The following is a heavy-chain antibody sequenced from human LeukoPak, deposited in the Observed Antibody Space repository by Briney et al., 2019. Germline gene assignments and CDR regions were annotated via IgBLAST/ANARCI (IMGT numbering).Heavy chain of an antibody. D-gene: IGHD3-22*01. Sequence: GESLKISCQVFGYTFTHSWIGWVRQVPGKGLEWMGIIYPGDSDTRYSPSFQGQVTISADKSISTTYLHWSSLKASDTVIYYCARPHSAYELSFDPWGQGTLVTVSS. J-gene: IGHJ5*02. CDR2: IYPGDSDT. CDR3: ARPHSAYELSFDP. V-gene: IGHV5-51*01. CDR1: GYTFTHSW.